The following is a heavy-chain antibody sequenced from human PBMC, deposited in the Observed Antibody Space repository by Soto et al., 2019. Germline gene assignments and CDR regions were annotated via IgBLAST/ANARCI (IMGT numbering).Heavy chain of an antibody. V-gene: IGHV1-3*01. CDR1: GYTFTSYA. J-gene: IGHJ6*03. CDR3: AREGVGNVVVPAATYYYYYYYMDV. D-gene: IGHD2-2*01. Sequence: ASVKVSCKASGYTFTSYAMHWVRQAPGQRLEWMGWINAGNGNTKYSQKFQGRVTITRDTSASTAYMELSSLRSEDTAVYYCAREGVGNVVVPAATYYYYYYYMDVWGKGTTVTVSS. CDR2: INAGNGNT.